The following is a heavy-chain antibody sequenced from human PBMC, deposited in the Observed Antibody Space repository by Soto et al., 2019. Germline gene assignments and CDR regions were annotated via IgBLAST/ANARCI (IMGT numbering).Heavy chain of an antibody. D-gene: IGHD1-26*01. J-gene: IGHJ6*02. CDR3: ARDIGGSSGGYCYYGMDV. V-gene: IGHV1-69*13. CDR1: GGTFSSYA. CDR2: IIPIFGTA. Sequence: GASVKVSCKASGGTFSSYAISWVRQAPGQGLEWMGGIIPIFGTANYAQKFQGRVTITADESTSTAYMELSSLRSEDTAVYYCARDIGGSSGGYCYYGMDVWGQGTTVTVAS.